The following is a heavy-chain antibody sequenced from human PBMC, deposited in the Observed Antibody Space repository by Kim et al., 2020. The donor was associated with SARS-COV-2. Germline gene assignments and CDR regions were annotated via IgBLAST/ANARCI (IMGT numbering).Heavy chain of an antibody. CDR2: ISSNGGST. CDR3: ARGAQGYCTNGVCCLFDY. D-gene: IGHD2-8*01. Sequence: GGSLRLSCAASGFTFSSYAMHWVRQAPGKGLEYVSAISSNGGSTYYANSVKGRFTISRDNSKNTLYLQMGSLRAEDMAVYYCARGAQGYCTNGVCCLFDYWGQGTLVTVSS. J-gene: IGHJ4*02. V-gene: IGHV3-64*01. CDR1: GFTFSSYA.